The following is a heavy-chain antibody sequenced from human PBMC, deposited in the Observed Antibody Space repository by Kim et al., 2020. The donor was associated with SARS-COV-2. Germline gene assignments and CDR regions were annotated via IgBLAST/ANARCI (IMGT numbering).Heavy chain of an antibody. CDR1: GGSFSGYY. V-gene: IGHV4-34*01. CDR3: ARFEYYYDSSGYDGESHWFDP. Sequence: SETLSLTCAVYGGSFSGYYWSWIRQPPGKGLEWIGEINHSGSTNYNPSLKSRVTISVDTSKNQFSLKLSSVTAADTAVYYCARFEYYYDSSGYDGESHWFDPWGQGTLVTVSS. J-gene: IGHJ5*02. CDR2: INHSGST. D-gene: IGHD3-22*01.